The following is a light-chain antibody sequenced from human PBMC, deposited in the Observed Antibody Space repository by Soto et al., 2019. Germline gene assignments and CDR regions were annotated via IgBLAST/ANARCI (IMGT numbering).Light chain of an antibody. J-gene: IGLJ3*02. CDR1: SGHSSYD. CDR3: QTWGTGIRV. Sequence: QSVLTQSPSASASLGASVKLTCTLSSGHSSYDIAWHQQQPEKGPRYLMKVNSDGSHIKGDGIPDRFSGSSSGAERYLTISSLQSEDEADYYCQTWGTGIRVFGGGTKVTVL. V-gene: IGLV4-69*01. CDR2: VNSDGSH.